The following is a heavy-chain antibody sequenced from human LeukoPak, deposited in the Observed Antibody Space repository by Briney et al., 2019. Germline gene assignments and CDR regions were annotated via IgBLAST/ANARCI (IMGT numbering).Heavy chain of an antibody. D-gene: IGHD3-22*01. Sequence: PSETLSLTCTVSGGSISSGGYYWSWIRQHPGKGLEWIGYIYYSGSTYYNPSLKSRVTISVDTSKNQFSLKLSSVTAADTAVYYCARGPRYYYDSSGYPSSYYGMDVWGQGTTVTVSS. CDR2: IYYSGST. CDR3: ARGPRYYYDSSGYPSSYYGMDV. J-gene: IGHJ6*02. CDR1: GGSISSGGYY. V-gene: IGHV4-31*03.